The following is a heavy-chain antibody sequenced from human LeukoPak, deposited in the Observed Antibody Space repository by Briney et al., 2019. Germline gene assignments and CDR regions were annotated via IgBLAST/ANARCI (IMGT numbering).Heavy chain of an antibody. D-gene: IGHD3-3*01. CDR3: ARDRDFGVGNWIDP. CDR2: ISRSSSYI. Sequence: NTGGSLRLSCAASGFTFSDYSMNWVRQAPGKGLEWVSSISRSSSYIYYADSMKGRFTISRDDAKNSLSLQMNSLRAEDTAVYYCARDRDFGVGNWIDPWGQGVLVTVSA. V-gene: IGHV3-21*01. J-gene: IGHJ5*02. CDR1: GFTFSDYS.